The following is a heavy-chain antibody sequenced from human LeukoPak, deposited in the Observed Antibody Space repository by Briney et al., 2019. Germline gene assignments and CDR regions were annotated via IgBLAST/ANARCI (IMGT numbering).Heavy chain of an antibody. CDR2: IYYSGST. J-gene: IGHJ5*02. CDR3: ARGKYQLLNNWFDP. D-gene: IGHD2-2*01. CDR1: GGSISSSSYY. Sequence: SETLSLTCTVSGGSISSSSYYWGWIRQPPGKGLEWIGSIYYSGSTYYNPSLKSRVTISVDTSKNQFSLKLSSVTAADTAVYYCARGKYQLLNNWFDPWGQGTLVTVSS. V-gene: IGHV4-39*07.